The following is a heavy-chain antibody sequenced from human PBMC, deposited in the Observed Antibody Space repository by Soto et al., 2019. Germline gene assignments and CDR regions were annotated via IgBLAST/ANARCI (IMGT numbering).Heavy chain of an antibody. V-gene: IGHV4-39*01. CDR3: ARQRCSGGSCPFDY. CDR1: GGSIISSSYC. CDR2: IYYSGST. D-gene: IGHD2-15*01. J-gene: IGHJ4*02. Sequence: SETLSLTCTVSGGSIISSSYCWGWIRQPPGKGLEWIGSIYYSGSTYYNPSLKSRVTISVDTSKNQFSLKLSSVTAADTAVYYCARQRCSGGSCPFDYWGQGTLVTVSS.